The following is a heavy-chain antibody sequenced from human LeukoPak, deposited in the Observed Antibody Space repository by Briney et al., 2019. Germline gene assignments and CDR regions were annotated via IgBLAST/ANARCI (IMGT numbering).Heavy chain of an antibody. CDR3: ARDNGSGSYQYFDY. J-gene: IGHJ4*02. CDR2: ISAYNGNT. D-gene: IGHD3-10*01. CDR1: GYTFTGYY. Sequence: ASVKVSCKASGYTFTGYYMHWVRQAPGQGLEWMGWISAYNGNTNYAQKLQGRVTMTTDTSTSTAHMELRSLRSDDTAVYYCARDNGSGSYQYFDYWGQGTLVTVSS. V-gene: IGHV1-18*04.